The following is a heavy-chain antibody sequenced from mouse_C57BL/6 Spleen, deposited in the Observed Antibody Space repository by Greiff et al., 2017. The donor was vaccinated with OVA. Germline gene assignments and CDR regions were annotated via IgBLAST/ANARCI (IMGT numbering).Heavy chain of an antibody. CDR2: ISSGGDYI. CDR1: GFTFSSYA. Sequence: EVKLVESGAGLVKPGGSLKLSCAASGFTFSSYAMSWVRQTPEKRLEWVAYISSGGDYIYYADTVKGRFTISRDNARNTLSLQLSSLKSEDTAMYYCTRNWAGYYLDYWGQGTTLTVSS. CDR3: TRNWAGYYLDY. V-gene: IGHV5-9-1*02. D-gene: IGHD4-1*01. J-gene: IGHJ2*01.